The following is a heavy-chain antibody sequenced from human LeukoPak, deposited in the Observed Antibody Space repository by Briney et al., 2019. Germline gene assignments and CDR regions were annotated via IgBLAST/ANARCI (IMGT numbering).Heavy chain of an antibody. V-gene: IGHV3-30*04. CDR2: ISYDGSSK. D-gene: IGHD3-9*01. CDR1: GFTFSTYA. J-gene: IGHJ5*02. Sequence: GGSLRLSCAASGFTFSTYAMHWVRQAPGKGLEWVAVISYDGSSKYYADSVKGRFTISRDNSKNTLYLQMNSLRAEDTAVYYCARAAAETGSFRDNWFDPWGQGTLVTVSS. CDR3: ARAAAETGSFRDNWFDP.